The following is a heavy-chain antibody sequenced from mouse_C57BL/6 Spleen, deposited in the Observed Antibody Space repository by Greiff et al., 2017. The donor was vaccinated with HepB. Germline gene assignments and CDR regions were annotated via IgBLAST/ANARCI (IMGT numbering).Heavy chain of an antibody. Sequence: QVQLQQSGAELARPGASVKLSCKASGYTFTSYGISWVKQRTGQGLVWIGEIYPRSGNTYYNEKFKGKATLTADKSSSTAYMELRSLTSEDSAVYFCARRDYCGSHYYAMDYWGQGTSVTVSS. V-gene: IGHV1-81*01. D-gene: IGHD1-1*01. CDR1: GYTFTSYG. J-gene: IGHJ4*01. CDR2: IYPRSGNT. CDR3: ARRDYCGSHYYAMDY.